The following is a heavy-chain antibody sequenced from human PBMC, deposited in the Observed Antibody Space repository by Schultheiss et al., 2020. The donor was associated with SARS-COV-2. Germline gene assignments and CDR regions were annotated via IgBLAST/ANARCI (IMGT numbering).Heavy chain of an antibody. CDR2: IYGSGST. J-gene: IGHJ5*02. CDR1: GFTVSSNY. D-gene: IGHD3-3*01. CDR3: ARDPIGRSGYYYNWFDP. Sequence: GGSLRLSCAASGFTVSSNYMSWVRQAPGKGLEWVSIIYGSGSTYYADSVKGRFTISRDNSKNTVYLQMNSLRTEDTAVYYCARDPIGRSGYYYNWFDPWGQGTLVTVSS. V-gene: IGHV3-53*01.